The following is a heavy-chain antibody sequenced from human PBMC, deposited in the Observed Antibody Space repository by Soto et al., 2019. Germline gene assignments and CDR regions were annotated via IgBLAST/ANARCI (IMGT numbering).Heavy chain of an antibody. D-gene: IGHD6-13*01. V-gene: IGHV3-33*01. CDR1: GFTFSSYG. J-gene: IGHJ4*02. CDR2: IWYDGSNK. Sequence: QVQLVESGGGVVQPGRSLRLSCAASGFTFSSYGMHWVRQAPGKGLEWVAVIWYDGSNKYYADSVKGRFTISRDNFKNTLYLQMNSLRAEDTAVYYCARDYAAAGTGEVYWGQGTLVTVSS. CDR3: ARDYAAAGTGEVY.